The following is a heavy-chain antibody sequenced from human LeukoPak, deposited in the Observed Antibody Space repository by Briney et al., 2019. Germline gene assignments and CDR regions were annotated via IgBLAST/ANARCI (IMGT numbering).Heavy chain of an antibody. Sequence: GGSLRLSCAASGFTFSNYAMSWVRQAPGKGLEWVSVIRGSGGSTYYADSVKGRFTVSRDNSKNTLFLQMDSLRAEDTAVYYCARQGVVITTPFDYWGQGTLVTVSS. CDR2: IRGSGGST. J-gene: IGHJ4*02. D-gene: IGHD3-22*01. CDR3: ARQGVVITTPFDY. CDR1: GFTFSNYA. V-gene: IGHV3-23*01.